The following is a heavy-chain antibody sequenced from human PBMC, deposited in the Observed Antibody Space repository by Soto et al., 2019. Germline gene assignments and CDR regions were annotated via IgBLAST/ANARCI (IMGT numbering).Heavy chain of an antibody. Sequence: XXLSCAASGFTVSSNYMSWVRQAPGKGLEWVSVIYSGGSTXYADSVKGRFTISRHNSKNTLYLQMNSLRAEDTAVYYCAREGAGTDYWGQGTLVTVSS. CDR2: IYSGGST. CDR1: GFTVSSNY. J-gene: IGHJ4*02. V-gene: IGHV3-53*04. CDR3: AREGAGTDY. D-gene: IGHD6-19*01.